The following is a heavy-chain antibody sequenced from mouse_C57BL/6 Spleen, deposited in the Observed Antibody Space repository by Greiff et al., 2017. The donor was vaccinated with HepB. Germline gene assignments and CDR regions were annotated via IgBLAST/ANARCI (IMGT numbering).Heavy chain of an antibody. CDR3: ARSRTTVVAEYYYAMDY. Sequence: VQLKESGPELVKPGASVKISCKASGYSFTDYNMNWVKQSNGKSLEWIGVINPNYGTTSYNQKFKGKATLTVDQSSSTAYMQLNSLTSEDSAVYYCARSRTTVVAEYYYAMDYWGQGTSVTVSS. J-gene: IGHJ4*01. CDR2: INPNYGTT. D-gene: IGHD1-1*01. CDR1: GYSFTDYN. V-gene: IGHV1-39*01.